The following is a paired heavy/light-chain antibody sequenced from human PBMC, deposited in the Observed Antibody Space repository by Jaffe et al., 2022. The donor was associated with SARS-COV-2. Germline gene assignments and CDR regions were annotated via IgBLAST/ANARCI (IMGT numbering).Heavy chain of an antibody. J-gene: IGHJ4*02. CDR3: ARGGVPGATDY. CDR2: INGDGSST. D-gene: IGHD6-19*01. CDR1: GFTFSGHY. Sequence: EVKLVESGGGLVQPGGSLRLSCAASGFTFSGHYIHWVRQAPGKGLVWVSQINGDGSSTGYADSVKGRFTISRDNARNTLYLQMNSLRAEDTAVYYCARGGVPGATDYWGQGSLVTVSS. V-gene: IGHV3-74*01.
Light chain of an antibody. CDR3: SSYAGSNIFV. J-gene: IGLJ1*01. V-gene: IGLV2-8*01. Sequence: QSALTQPPSASGSPGQSVTISCTGTSSDVGGYNYVSWYQQHPGKAPKVMIYEVSKRPSGVPDRFSGSKSDNTASLTVSGLQAEDEADYYCSSYAGSNIFVFGSGTKVTVL. CDR2: EVS. CDR1: SSDVGGYNY.